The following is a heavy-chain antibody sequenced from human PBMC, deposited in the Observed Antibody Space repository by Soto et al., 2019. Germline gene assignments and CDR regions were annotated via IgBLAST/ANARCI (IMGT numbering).Heavy chain of an antibody. D-gene: IGHD3-22*01. CDR3: ARGDSSGYQYYYYGMDV. V-gene: IGHV1-3*01. CDR2: INAGNGNT. CDR1: GYTFTSYA. Sequence: ASVKVSCKDSGYTFTSYAMHWVRQAPGQRLEWMGWINAGNGNTKYSQKFQGRVTITRDTSASTAYMELSSLRSEDTAVYYCARGDSSGYQYYYYGMDVWGQGTTVTVSS. J-gene: IGHJ6*02.